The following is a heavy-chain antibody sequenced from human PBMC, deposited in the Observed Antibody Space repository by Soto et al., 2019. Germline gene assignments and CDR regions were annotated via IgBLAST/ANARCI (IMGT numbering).Heavy chain of an antibody. CDR1: GGSFRGYF. V-gene: IGHV4-34*01. CDR3: QGGDF. D-gene: IGHD3-16*01. J-gene: IGHJ4*02. CDR2: INDSGST. Sequence: KASETLSLTCAVSGGSFRGYFWSWIRQSPDKGLEWIGEINDSGSTYYNPSFKSRLTISVDTSKSQISLTLTSVTAAGSAVYYCQGGDFWGQGTRVTVS.